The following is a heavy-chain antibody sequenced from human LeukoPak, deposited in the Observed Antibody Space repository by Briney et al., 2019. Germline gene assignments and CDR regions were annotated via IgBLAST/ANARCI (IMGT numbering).Heavy chain of an antibody. CDR3: ARDPF. V-gene: IGHV3-7*01. CDR1: GFTFRTNY. CDR2: IKQDGSEK. J-gene: IGHJ4*02. Sequence: GGSLRLSCAASGFTFRTNYMSWVRQAPGKGLEWVANIKQDGSEKYYVDSVKGRFTISRDNTKNSLYLQMNSLRAEDTAVYYCARDPFWGQGTLVTVSS.